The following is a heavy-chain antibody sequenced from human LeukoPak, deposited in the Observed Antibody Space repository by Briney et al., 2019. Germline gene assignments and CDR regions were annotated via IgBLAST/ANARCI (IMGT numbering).Heavy chain of an antibody. CDR1: GGSISSGGYY. CDR2: IYYSGST. CDR3: ARGYCSGGSCSTGDY. D-gene: IGHD2-15*01. Sequence: SETLSLTCTASGGSISSGGYYWSWIRQHPGKGLEWIGYIYYSGSTYYNPSLKSRVTISVDTSKNQFSLKLSSVTAADTAVYYCARGYCSGGSCSTGDYWGQGTLVTVSS. J-gene: IGHJ4*02. V-gene: IGHV4-31*03.